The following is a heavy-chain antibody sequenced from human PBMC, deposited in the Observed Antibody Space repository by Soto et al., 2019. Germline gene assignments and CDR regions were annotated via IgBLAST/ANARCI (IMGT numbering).Heavy chain of an antibody. CDR3: ARRSSGYYGDY. J-gene: IGHJ4*02. V-gene: IGHV4-34*01. D-gene: IGHD3-22*01. CDR2: LNHSGST. CDR1: GGSFSGYY. Sequence: QVQLQQWGAGLLKPSETLSLTCAVYGGSFSGYYWSWIRQPPGKGLEWIGELNHSGSTNYNPSLKSRVTISVDTSKNQFSLKLSSVTAADTAVYYCARRSSGYYGDYWGQGTLVTVSS.